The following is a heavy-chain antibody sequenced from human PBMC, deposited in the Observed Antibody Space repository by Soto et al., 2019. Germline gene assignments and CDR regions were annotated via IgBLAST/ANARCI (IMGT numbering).Heavy chain of an antibody. CDR3: AKSFKYSSAPDAFDI. CDR2: INSDGSST. J-gene: IGHJ3*02. V-gene: IGHV3-74*01. Sequence: GGSLRLSCAASGFTFSSYWMHWVRQAPGKGLVWVSRINSDGSSTSYADSVKGRFTISRDNAKNTLYLQMNSLRAEDTAVYYCAKSFKYSSAPDAFDIWGQGTMVTVSS. D-gene: IGHD6-25*01. CDR1: GFTFSSYW.